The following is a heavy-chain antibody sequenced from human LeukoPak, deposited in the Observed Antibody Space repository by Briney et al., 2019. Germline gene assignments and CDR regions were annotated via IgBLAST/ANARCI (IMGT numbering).Heavy chain of an antibody. CDR3: ARDSAAGTTSFSFDL. J-gene: IGHJ4*01. CDR1: GFTFRSYD. V-gene: IGHV3-23*01. Sequence: GGSLRLSCEASGFTFRSYDMSWVRQAPGKGLEWVSAISGGGGDTYYADSVKGRFTISRDNSKNTLYLQMSSLRAEDTAVYYCARDSAAGTTSFSFDLWGHGTLVTVSS. CDR2: ISGGGGDT. D-gene: IGHD6-13*01.